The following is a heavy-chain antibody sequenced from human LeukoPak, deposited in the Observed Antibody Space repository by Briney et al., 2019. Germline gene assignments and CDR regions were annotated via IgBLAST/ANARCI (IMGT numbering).Heavy chain of an antibody. V-gene: IGHV1-69*04. CDR3: ARAGDTAMARDAFDI. J-gene: IGHJ3*02. D-gene: IGHD5-18*01. CDR1: GGTFSSYA. Sequence: SVKVSCKASGGTFSSYAISWVRQAPGQGLEWMGRIIPILGIANYAQKFQGRVTITADESTSTAYMELSSLRSEDTAVYYCARAGDTAMARDAFDIWGQGTMVTVSS. CDR2: IIPILGIA.